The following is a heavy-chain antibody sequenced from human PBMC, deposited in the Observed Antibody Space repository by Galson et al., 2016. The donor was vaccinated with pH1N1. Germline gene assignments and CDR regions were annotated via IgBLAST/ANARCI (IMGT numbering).Heavy chain of an antibody. Sequence: SVKVSCKASGYTFTGNYVRWVRQAPGQGLEWMGWINPDSGGTNYAQRFQGRVTMTRDTSISTAYMELSRQTSDDTAVYYCTRVGRLRSDFDPWGQGTLVTVSS. CDR2: INPDSGGT. CDR3: TRVGRLRSDFDP. V-gene: IGHV1-2*02. J-gene: IGHJ5*02. CDR1: GYTFTGNY. D-gene: IGHD3-16*01.